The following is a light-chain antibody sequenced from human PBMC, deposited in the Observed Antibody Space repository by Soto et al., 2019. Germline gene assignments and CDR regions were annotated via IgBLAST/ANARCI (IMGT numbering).Light chain of an antibody. V-gene: IGKV3-20*01. CDR1: QSISSSY. CDR3: QQYET. CDR2: GAS. J-gene: IGKJ1*01. Sequence: EIVLTQSPGTLSLSPGESATLSCRASQSISSSYLAWYQQKAGQAPRLLIYGASSRATGTPDRFRGSGSGTDFTLTISRLEPEDFAVYYCQQYETFGQGTKVEIK.